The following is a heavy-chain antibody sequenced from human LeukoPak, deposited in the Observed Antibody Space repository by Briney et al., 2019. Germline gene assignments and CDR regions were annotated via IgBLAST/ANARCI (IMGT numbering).Heavy chain of an antibody. D-gene: IGHD6-19*01. V-gene: IGHV3-30*15. CDR2: ISDDGSRQ. CDR1: GFTFRSYA. J-gene: IGHJ4*02. Sequence: GGSLRLSCAASGFTFRSYAMHWVRQAPGKGLEWVAVISDDGSRQHYADFLEGRTTISRDNSKNTVSLQMSSLRTEDTAVYFCAREQSGDGWSGSDYWGQGTLVTVSS. CDR3: AREQSGDGWSGSDY.